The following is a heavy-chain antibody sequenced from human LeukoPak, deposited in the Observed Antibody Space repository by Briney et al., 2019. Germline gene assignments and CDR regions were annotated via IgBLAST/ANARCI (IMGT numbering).Heavy chain of an antibody. CDR2: IYPGDSDT. V-gene: IGHV5-51*01. CDR3: ARIEGCGGDCYPRGDNWFDP. J-gene: IGHJ5*02. CDR1: GYSFTSYW. Sequence: GESLKISCKGSGYSFTSYWIGWVRQMLGKGLEWMGIIYPGDSDTRYSPSFQGQVTISADKSISTAYLQWSSLKASDTAMYCCARIEGCGGDCYPRGDNWFDPWGRGTLVTVSS. D-gene: IGHD2-21*02.